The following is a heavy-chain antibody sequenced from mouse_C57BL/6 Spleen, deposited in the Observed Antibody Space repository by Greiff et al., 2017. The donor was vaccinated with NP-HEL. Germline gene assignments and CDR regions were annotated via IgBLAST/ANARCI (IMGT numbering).Heavy chain of an antibody. D-gene: IGHD2-3*01. CDR1: GYTFTSYW. CDR2: IDPSDSYT. Sequence: VQLQQPGAELVMPGASVKLSCKASGYTFTSYWMHWVKQRPGQGLEWIGEIDPSDSYTNYNQKFKGKSTLTVDKSSSTAYMQLSSLTSEDSAVYYCARSYDGYYYYWGQGTTLTVSS. CDR3: ARSYDGYYYY. J-gene: IGHJ2*01. V-gene: IGHV1-69*01.